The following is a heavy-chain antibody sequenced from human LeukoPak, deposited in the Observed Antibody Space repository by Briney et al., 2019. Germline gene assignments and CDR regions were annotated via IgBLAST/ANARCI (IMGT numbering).Heavy chain of an antibody. CDR2: ISWDGGST. J-gene: IGHJ4*02. D-gene: IGHD6-13*01. Sequence: GGSLRLSCAASGFTFDDYTMHWVRQASGKGLEWVSLISWDGGSTYYADSVKGRFTISRDNSKNSLYLQMNSLRTEDTALYYCAKLAGEAALDYWGQGTLVTVSS. V-gene: IGHV3-43*01. CDR3: AKLAGEAALDY. CDR1: GFTFDDYT.